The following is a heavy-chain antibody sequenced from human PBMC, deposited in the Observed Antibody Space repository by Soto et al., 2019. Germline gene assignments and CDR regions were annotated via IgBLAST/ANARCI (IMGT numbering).Heavy chain of an antibody. CDR2: ISAYNGNT. CDR1: GYTFTSYG. Sequence: GASVKVSCKASGYTFTSYGISWVLQAPGQGLEWMGWISAYNGNTNYAQKLQGRVTMTTDTSTSTAYMELRSLRSDDTAVYYCARDQDFWSGYFSDYWGQGTLVTVSS. V-gene: IGHV1-18*04. J-gene: IGHJ4*02. D-gene: IGHD3-3*01. CDR3: ARDQDFWSGYFSDY.